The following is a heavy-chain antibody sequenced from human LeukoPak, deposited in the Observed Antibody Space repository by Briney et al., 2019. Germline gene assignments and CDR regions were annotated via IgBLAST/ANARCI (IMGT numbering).Heavy chain of an antibody. CDR3: AKGETTVTTASAFDR. CDR1: GFTFSSYG. CDR2: TSFDGTNM. V-gene: IGHV3-30*18. J-gene: IGHJ3*02. D-gene: IGHD4-17*01. Sequence: PGGSLRLSCAASGFTFSSYGMHWVRQAPGKGLEWVAVTSFDGTNMYYVDSVKGRFTISRDNAKNTVYLQMDNLRPEDTAAYYCAKGETTVTTASAFDRWGQGTMVIVYS.